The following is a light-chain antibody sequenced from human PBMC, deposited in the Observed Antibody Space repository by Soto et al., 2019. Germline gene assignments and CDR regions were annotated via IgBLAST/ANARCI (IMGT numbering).Light chain of an antibody. V-gene: IGLV4-69*01. CDR2: LNSDGSH. J-gene: IGLJ2*01. Sequence: QLVLTQSPSASASLGASVKLTCTLSSGHSSYAIAWHQQQPEKGPRYLMRLNSDGSHSKGDGIPDRFSGSSSGAERYLTISSLQSEDEADYYCQTWGTAIHVVFGEGTKLTVL. CDR1: SGHSSYA. CDR3: QTWGTAIHVV.